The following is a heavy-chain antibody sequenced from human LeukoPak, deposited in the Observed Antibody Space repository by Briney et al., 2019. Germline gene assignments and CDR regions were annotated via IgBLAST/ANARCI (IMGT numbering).Heavy chain of an antibody. Sequence: PGGSLRLSCAASGFTFSSYWMSWVRQAPGKGLEWVANIKQDGSEKYYVDSVKGRFTISRDNAKNSLYLQMNSLRAEDTAVYYCALSSSSWNYYYMDVWGKGTTVTISS. V-gene: IGHV3-7*01. CDR3: ALSSSSWNYYYMDV. J-gene: IGHJ6*03. CDR1: GFTFSSYW. CDR2: IKQDGSEK. D-gene: IGHD6-13*01.